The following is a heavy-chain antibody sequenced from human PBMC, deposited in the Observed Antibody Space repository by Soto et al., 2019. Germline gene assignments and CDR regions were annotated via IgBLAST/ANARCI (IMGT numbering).Heavy chain of an antibody. CDR1: GGTFSSYA. CDR2: IIPIFGTA. CDR3: ARDGFRIQLWLSYFDY. V-gene: IGHV1-69*01. J-gene: IGHJ4*02. D-gene: IGHD5-18*01. Sequence: QVQLVQSGAAVKKPGSSVKVSCKASGGTFSSYAISWVRQAPGQGLEWMGGIIPIFGTANYAQKFQGRVTITADECTRTAYMGLSSLRSEDTAVYYCARDGFRIQLWLSYFDYWGQGTLVTVSS.